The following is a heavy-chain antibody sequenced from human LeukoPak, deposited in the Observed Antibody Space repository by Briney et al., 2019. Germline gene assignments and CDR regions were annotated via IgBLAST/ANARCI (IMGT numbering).Heavy chain of an antibody. V-gene: IGHV3-21*01. CDR1: GFTFSSYS. D-gene: IGHD6-13*01. CDR3: ARTATDTGEFDY. CDR2: ISSSSSSI. J-gene: IGHJ4*02. Sequence: PGGSLRLSCAASGFTFSSYSMNWVRQAPGKGLECVSSISSSSSSIYYADSVKGRFTISRDDAKNSLYLQMNSLRAEDTAVYYCARTATDTGEFDYWGQGTLVTVSS.